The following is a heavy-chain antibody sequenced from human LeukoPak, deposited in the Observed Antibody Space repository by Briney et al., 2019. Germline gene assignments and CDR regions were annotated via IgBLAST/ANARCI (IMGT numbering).Heavy chain of an antibody. CDR3: AREGVGIVVVPAAEFDY. D-gene: IGHD2-2*03. J-gene: IGHJ4*02. Sequence: ASVKVPCKASGYTFTGYYMHWVRQAPGQGLEWMGWINPNSGGTNYAQKFQGRVTMTRDTSISTAYMELSRLRSDDTAVYYCAREGVGIVVVPAAEFDYWGQGTLVTVSS. CDR2: INPNSGGT. CDR1: GYTFTGYY. V-gene: IGHV1-2*02.